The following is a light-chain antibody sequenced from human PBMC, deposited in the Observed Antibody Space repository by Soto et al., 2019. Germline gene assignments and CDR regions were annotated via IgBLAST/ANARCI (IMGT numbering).Light chain of an antibody. Sequence: SVLTQPASVSGSPGQSITISCTGTSSDVGSYNLVSWYQQHPGKAPKLMIYEGSKRPSGVSNRFSGSKSGNTASLTISGLQAEDEADYYCCSYAGSSTFAYVFGTGTKVTVL. V-gene: IGLV2-23*03. CDR3: CSYAGSSTFAYV. CDR2: EGS. CDR1: SSDVGSYNL. J-gene: IGLJ1*01.